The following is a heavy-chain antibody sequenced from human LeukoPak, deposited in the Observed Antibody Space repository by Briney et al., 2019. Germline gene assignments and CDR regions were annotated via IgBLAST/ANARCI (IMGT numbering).Heavy chain of an antibody. V-gene: IGHV4-4*02. J-gene: IGHJ4*02. CDR3: ARDPGLDYYDSSGGDY. CDR1: GGSISSSNW. D-gene: IGHD3-22*01. Sequence: SETLSLTCAVSGGSISSSNWWSWVRQPPGKGLEWIGEIYHSGSTNYKPSLKSRVTISVDKSKNQFSLKLSSVTAADTAVYYCARDPGLDYYDSSGGDYWGQGTLVTASS. CDR2: IYHSGST.